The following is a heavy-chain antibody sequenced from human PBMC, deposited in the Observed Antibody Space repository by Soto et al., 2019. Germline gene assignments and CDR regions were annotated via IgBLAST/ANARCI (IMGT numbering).Heavy chain of an antibody. CDR3: ARLTGHLRTIFGVVSGNYYYYGMDV. V-gene: IGHV5-10-1*01. CDR2: IDSSDAYT. J-gene: IGHJ6*02. CDR1: GYSFSSYW. D-gene: IGHD3-3*01. Sequence: PGASLKISCKGFGYSFSSYWISWVRQMPGKGLEWMGRIDSSDAYTNYRQSFQGHVTISTDKSISTAYLQWSSLTASETAMYYCARLTGHLRTIFGVVSGNYYYYGMDVWGQGTTVTVSS.